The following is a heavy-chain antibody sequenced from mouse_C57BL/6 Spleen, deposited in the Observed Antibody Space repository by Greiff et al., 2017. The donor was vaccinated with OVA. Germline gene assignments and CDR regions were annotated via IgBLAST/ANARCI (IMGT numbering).Heavy chain of an antibody. CDR1: GYSFTGYY. D-gene: IGHD2-5*01. CDR3: ARPYYSNPWFAY. CDR2: INPSTGGT. Sequence: EVKLQQSGPELVKPGASVKISCKASGYSFTGYYMNWVKQSPEKSLEWIGEINPSTGGTTYNQKFKAKATLTVDKSSSTAYMQLKSLTSEDSAVYYCARPYYSNPWFAYWGQGTLVTVSA. J-gene: IGHJ3*01. V-gene: IGHV1-42*01.